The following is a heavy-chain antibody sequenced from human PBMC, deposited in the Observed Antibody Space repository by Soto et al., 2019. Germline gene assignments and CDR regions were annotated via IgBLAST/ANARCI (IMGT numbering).Heavy chain of an antibody. V-gene: IGHV1-69*10. CDR3: AIGPVQFRA. CDR1: GGSFISLV. J-gene: IGHJ1*01. CDR2: INPMLGVA. Sequence: SVKVSCKASGGSFISLVIRWLRQAPGQGLEWLGGINPMLGVANFAQKFQDRVTITADESTTTAYMELSSLRSEDTAVYYCAIGPVQFRAWGQ.